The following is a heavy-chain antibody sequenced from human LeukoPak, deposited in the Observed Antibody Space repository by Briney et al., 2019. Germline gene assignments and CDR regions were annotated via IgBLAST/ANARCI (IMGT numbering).Heavy chain of an antibody. J-gene: IGHJ4*02. CDR2: IYYSGST. V-gene: IGHV4-59*01. CDR3: ARADDSSGYYYYDFDY. Sequence: SETLSLTCTVPGGSISSYCWSWIRQPPGKGLEWIGYIYYSGSTNYNPSLKSRVTISVDTSKNQFSLKLSSVTAADTAVYYCARADDSSGYYYYDFDYWGQGTLVTVSS. CDR1: GGSISSYC. D-gene: IGHD3-22*01.